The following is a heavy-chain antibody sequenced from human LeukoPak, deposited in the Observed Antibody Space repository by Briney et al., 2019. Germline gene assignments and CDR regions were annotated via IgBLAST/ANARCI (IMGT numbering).Heavy chain of an antibody. J-gene: IGHJ6*02. CDR2: ISAYNGNT. CDR1: GYTFTSYY. CDR3: ARDGFCSGGSCYSTSCYYYGMDV. Sequence: ASVKVSCKASGYTFTSYYMHWVRQAPGQGLEWMGWISAYNGNTNYAQKLQGRVTMTTDTSTSTAYMELRSLRSDDTAVYYCARDGFCSGGSCYSTSCYYYGMDVWGQGTTVTVSS. V-gene: IGHV1-18*04. D-gene: IGHD2-15*01.